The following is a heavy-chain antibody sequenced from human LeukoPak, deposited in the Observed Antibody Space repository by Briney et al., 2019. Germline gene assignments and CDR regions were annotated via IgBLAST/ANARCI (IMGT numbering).Heavy chain of an antibody. CDR2: INAGNGNT. CDR1: GYTFTSYA. CDR3: ARNWGILTGYYMGANFQH. D-gene: IGHD3-9*01. Sequence: ASVKVSCKASGYTFTSYAMHWVRQAPGQRLEWMGWINAGNGNTKYSQNFQGRVTITRDTSASTAYMELSSLRSEDTAVYYCARNWGILTGYYMGANFQHWGQGTLVTVSS. V-gene: IGHV1-3*01. J-gene: IGHJ1*01.